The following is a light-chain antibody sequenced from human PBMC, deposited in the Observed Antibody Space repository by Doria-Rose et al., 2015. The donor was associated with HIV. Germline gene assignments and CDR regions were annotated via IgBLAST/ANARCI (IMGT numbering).Light chain of an antibody. CDR1: QTVSTY. CDR2: AAS. V-gene: IGKV1-39*01. CDR3: QQTYSSPPWT. J-gene: IGKJ1*01. Sequence: LSASIGDRVTITCRASQTVSTYLNWFQQEPGKAPKLLIYAASRLQSGVPLRFSGSGSGTDFTLTISGLQPGDFATYYCQQTYSSPPWTFGQGTKVEMK.